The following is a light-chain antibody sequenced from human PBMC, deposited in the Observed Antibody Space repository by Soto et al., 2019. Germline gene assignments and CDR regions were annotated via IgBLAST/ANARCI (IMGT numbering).Light chain of an antibody. V-gene: IGLV2-14*01. Sequence: QSALTQPASVSGSPGQSITFSCTGTNSDVGGSRFVSWFQQYPGKAPKLIIYEVSNRPSGVSDRFSGSKSGDTASLTISGLQSDDEAHYYCASYTTTTTWLFGGGTQLTVL. CDR2: EVS. CDR1: NSDVGGSRF. J-gene: IGLJ3*02. CDR3: ASYTTTTTWL.